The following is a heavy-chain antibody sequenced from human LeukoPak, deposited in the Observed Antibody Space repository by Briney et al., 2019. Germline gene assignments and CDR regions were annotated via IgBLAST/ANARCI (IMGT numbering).Heavy chain of an antibody. D-gene: IGHD2-15*01. J-gene: IGHJ3*02. CDR2: IYENDEK. CDR1: GFSLSSGGVG. Sequence: SGPTLVKPTQTLRLTCTFSGFSLSSGGVGVGWIRQPPGKALEWLGVIYENDEKLYSSSLQNRLSITKDTSKNQVVLTMANMDPVDTATYYCAHRHRGVASDIWGQGTMVTVSS. CDR3: AHRHRGVASDI. V-gene: IGHV2-5*01.